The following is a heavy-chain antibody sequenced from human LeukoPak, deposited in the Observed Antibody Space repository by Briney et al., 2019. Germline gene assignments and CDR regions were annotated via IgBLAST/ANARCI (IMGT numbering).Heavy chain of an antibody. Sequence: SETLSLTCTVSGGSISSGSYHWSWIRRPAGKGLEWIGRIYTSGSTNYNPSLKSRVTMSVDRSKNQFSLKLSSVTAADTAVYYCARAVGSSESNWFDPWGQGALVTVSS. CDR1: GGSISSGSYH. J-gene: IGHJ5*02. CDR2: IYTSGST. CDR3: ARAVGSSESNWFDP. D-gene: IGHD1-26*01. V-gene: IGHV4-61*02.